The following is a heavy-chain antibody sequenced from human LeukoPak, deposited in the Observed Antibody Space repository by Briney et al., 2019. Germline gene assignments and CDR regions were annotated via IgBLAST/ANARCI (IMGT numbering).Heavy chain of an antibody. Sequence: ASVKVSCKASGYTFTSYDINWVRQATGPGLEWMGWMNPNSGNTGYTQKFQGRVTMTRNTSISTAYMELSSLRSEDTAVYYCARGWFGSAGDYWGQGTLVAVSS. J-gene: IGHJ4*02. D-gene: IGHD3-10*01. CDR2: MNPNSGNT. CDR1: GYTFTSYD. V-gene: IGHV1-8*01. CDR3: ARGWFGSAGDY.